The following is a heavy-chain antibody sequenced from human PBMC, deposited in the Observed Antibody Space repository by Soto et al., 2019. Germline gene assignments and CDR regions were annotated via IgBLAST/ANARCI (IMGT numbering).Heavy chain of an antibody. J-gene: IGHJ4*02. CDR3: APRPIVGAAI. CDR1: GGPFSNSDW. D-gene: IGHD1-26*01. V-gene: IGHV4-4*02. Sequence: QVQLQESGPGLVKPSRTLSLTSGVFGGPFSNSDWRPWVRQPPWKGLDWIGEIYHSGSTNYNSSLMSRVTISLDKVNNQFALKLPYVTAADTAVYSCAPRPIVGAAIWGQGTLVTVSS. CDR2: IYHSGST.